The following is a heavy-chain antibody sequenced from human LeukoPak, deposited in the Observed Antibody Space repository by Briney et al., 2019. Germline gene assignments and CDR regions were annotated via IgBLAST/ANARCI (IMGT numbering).Heavy chain of an antibody. CDR1: GGPIISGNW. CDR2: IYHSGRT. D-gene: IGHD1-14*01. V-gene: IGHV4-4*02. Sequence: PSETLSLTCAVSGGPIISGNWWSWVRQPPGKGLEWVGEIYHSGRTNYNPSLKSRVTISVDTSKNQFSLKLSSVTAADTAVYYCASEMSPSDAFDIWGQGTMVTVSS. CDR3: ASEMSPSDAFDI. J-gene: IGHJ3*02.